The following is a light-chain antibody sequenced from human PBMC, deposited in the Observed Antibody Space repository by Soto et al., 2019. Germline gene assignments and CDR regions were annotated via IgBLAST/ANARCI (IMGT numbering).Light chain of an antibody. J-gene: IGKJ2*01. CDR1: QSVSSSS. V-gene: IGKV3-20*01. CDR3: QLYGASPKYT. Sequence: EIVLTQSPGTLSLSPGQRATLSSRASQSVSSSSLAWYQQRPGQAPRLLIYGASRRATGIPDRFSGSGSGTDFTLTINRLEPEDFAVYYCQLYGASPKYTFGQGTKLEIK. CDR2: GAS.